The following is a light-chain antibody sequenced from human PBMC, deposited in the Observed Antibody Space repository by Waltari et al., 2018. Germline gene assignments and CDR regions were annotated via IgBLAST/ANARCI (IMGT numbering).Light chain of an antibody. V-gene: IGKV1-8*01. Sequence: AIRITQSPSSLSASTGDRVTTTCRASQGISSYLAWYQQKPGKAPKLLIYAASTLQSGVPSRFSGSGSGTDFTLTISCLQSEDFATYYCQQYYSFPVTFGGGTTVEIK. CDR2: AAS. CDR1: QGISSY. CDR3: QQYYSFPVT. J-gene: IGKJ4*01.